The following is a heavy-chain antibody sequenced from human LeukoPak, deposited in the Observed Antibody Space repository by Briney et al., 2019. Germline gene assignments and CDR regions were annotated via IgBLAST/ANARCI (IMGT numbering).Heavy chain of an antibody. J-gene: IGHJ4*02. V-gene: IGHV3-23*01. CDR3: ARDHGSQDSGAWYVFDY. D-gene: IGHD6-19*01. Sequence: GVSLRLSCAACGFTFNHYAMSWVRQAPGKGLEWVSGINHLGHTFYADSVKGRFTISRDNSQNTLFLQMNSLRADDTAEYFCARDHGSQDSGAWYVFDYWGRGTLVTVS. CDR1: GFTFNHYA. CDR2: INHLGHT.